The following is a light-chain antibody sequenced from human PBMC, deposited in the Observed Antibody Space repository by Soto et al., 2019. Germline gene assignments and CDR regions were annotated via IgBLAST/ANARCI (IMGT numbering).Light chain of an antibody. Sequence: QSALIQPASVSGSPGQSITISCAGTSSDVGGYNFVSWYQLHPGKAPKLIIFDVSVRPSGVSNRFSGSKSGNTASLTISGLQAEDEADYFCSSFTSTTTPLVFGTGTKLIVL. CDR2: DVS. J-gene: IGLJ1*01. CDR3: SSFTSTTTPLV. V-gene: IGLV2-14*03. CDR1: SSDVGGYNF.